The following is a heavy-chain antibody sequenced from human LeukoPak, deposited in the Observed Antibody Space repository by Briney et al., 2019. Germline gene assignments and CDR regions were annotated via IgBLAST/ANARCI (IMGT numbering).Heavy chain of an antibody. J-gene: IGHJ4*02. Sequence: EASVKVSCKASGGTFSSYAISWVRQAPGQGLEWMGRIIPILGIANYAQKFQGRVTITADKSTSTAYMELSSLRSEDTAVYYCAREWPSMVRGVITYYFDYWGQGTLVTVSS. D-gene: IGHD3-10*01. CDR2: IIPILGIA. CDR3: AREWPSMVRGVITYYFDY. CDR1: GGTFSSYA. V-gene: IGHV1-69*04.